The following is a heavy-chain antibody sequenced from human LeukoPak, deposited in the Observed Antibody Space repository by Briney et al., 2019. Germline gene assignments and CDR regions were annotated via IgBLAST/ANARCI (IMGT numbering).Heavy chain of an antibody. V-gene: IGHV3-74*01. CDR2: INSDGSTT. CDR3: AREGWYGGYYFDY. Sequence: GGSLRLSCAASGFTFSSYWMHWVRQAPGKGLVWVSRINSDGSTTSYADSVKGRFTISRDNAKNTLYLQMNSLRAEDTAVYYCAREGWYGGYYFDYWGQGTLVTVSS. J-gene: IGHJ4*02. D-gene: IGHD6-19*01. CDR1: GFTFSSYW.